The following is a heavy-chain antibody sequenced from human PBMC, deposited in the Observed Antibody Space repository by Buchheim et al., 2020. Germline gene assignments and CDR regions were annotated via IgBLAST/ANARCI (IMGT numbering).Heavy chain of an antibody. CDR3: ARDQATIFEVVIFNYFDY. V-gene: IGHV3-74*01. CDR2: INSDGSST. CDR1: GFTFSSYW. D-gene: IGHD3-3*01. Sequence: EVQLVESGGGLVQPGGSLRLSCAASGFTFSSYWMHWVRQAPGKGLVWVSRINSDGSSTSYADSVKGRFTISRDNAKNMLYLQMNSLRAEDTAVYYCARDQATIFEVVIFNYFDYWGQGTL. J-gene: IGHJ4*02.